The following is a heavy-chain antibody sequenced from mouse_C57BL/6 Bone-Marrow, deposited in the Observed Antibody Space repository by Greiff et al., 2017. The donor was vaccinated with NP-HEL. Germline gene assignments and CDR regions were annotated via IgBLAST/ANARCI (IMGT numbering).Heavy chain of an antibody. V-gene: IGHV1-64*01. Sequence: VQLQQPGAELVKPGASVKLSCKASGSTFTSYWLHWVNQRPGQGLEWIGMIHPTSGSTNYNEKFKSKATLTVDNSSSTAYMQLSSLTSEDSAVYYCARSAWAMDYWGQGTSVTVSS. CDR3: ARSAWAMDY. J-gene: IGHJ4*01. CDR2: IHPTSGST. CDR1: GSTFTSYW.